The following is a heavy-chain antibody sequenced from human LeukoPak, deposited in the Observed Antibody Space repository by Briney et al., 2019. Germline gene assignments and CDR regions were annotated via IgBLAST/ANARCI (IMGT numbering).Heavy chain of an antibody. CDR3: AKGGNNMGFDY. CDR2: ISYDGSNK. CDR1: GFTFSSYA. D-gene: IGHD3-16*01. Sequence: PGGSLRLSCAASGFTFSSYAMHGVRQAPGKGLEWVAVISYDGSNKYYADSVKGRFTISRDNSKNTLYLQMNSLRAEDTAVYYCAKGGNNMGFDYWGQGTLVTVSS. J-gene: IGHJ4*02. V-gene: IGHV3-30-3*01.